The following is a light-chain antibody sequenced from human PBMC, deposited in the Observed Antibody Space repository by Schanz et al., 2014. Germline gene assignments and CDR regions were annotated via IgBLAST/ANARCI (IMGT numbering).Light chain of an antibody. J-gene: IGKJ3*01. CDR1: QSVSSSF. Sequence: EVVLTQSPGTLSLSPGERATLSCWASQSVSSSFLAWYQQKPGQAPRLLIYGASSRAAGIPDRFSGSGSGTDFTLTISRLEPEDFAVYYCQQHGSSVTFGPGTKVDIK. CDR3: QQHGSSVT. CDR2: GAS. V-gene: IGKV3-20*01.